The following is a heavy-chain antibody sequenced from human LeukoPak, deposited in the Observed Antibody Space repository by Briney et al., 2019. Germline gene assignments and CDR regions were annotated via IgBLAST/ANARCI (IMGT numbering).Heavy chain of an antibody. CDR3: IANLDY. CDR1: GITFSDAW. Sequence: GGSLRLSCEASGITFSDAWMSWVRQVPGKGLEWVALLKSKTDGETSDYAAPVKGGFTVSRNDAENTLFLQMDSLKIDDTAVYYCIANLDYWGQGTLVTVSS. V-gene: IGHV3-15*01. CDR2: LKSKTDGETS. J-gene: IGHJ4*02. D-gene: IGHD1-1*01.